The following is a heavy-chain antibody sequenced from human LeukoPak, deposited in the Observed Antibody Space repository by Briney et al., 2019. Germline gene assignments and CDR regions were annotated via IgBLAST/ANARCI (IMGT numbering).Heavy chain of an antibody. V-gene: IGHV4-4*07. CDR3: ARGGVVTQPGYFQH. D-gene: IGHD3-3*01. CDR2: IYTSGST. Sequence: PSETLSLTCTVSGGSISSYYWNWIRQPAGKGLEWIGRIYTSGSTNFNPSLKSRVTMSVDTSKNQFSLKLSSVTAADTAVYYCARGGVVTQPGYFQHWGQGTLVTVSS. J-gene: IGHJ1*01. CDR1: GGSISSYY.